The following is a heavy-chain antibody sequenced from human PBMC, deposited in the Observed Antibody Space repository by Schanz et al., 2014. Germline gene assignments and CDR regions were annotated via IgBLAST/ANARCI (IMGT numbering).Heavy chain of an antibody. Sequence: QVQLVQSGAEVEKPGASVTVSCKASGYTFTTYYLHWVRQAPGQGLEWMGRISPNSGDTHSAQKFQGRVTMTWDRSISTANMELSRLRSDDTAVYYCARKGMPPIWSGYPYFFDFWGQGTLVTVSS. D-gene: IGHD3-3*01. CDR2: ISPNSGDT. V-gene: IGHV1-2*06. CDR3: ARKGMPPIWSGYPYFFDF. J-gene: IGHJ4*02. CDR1: GYTFTTYY.